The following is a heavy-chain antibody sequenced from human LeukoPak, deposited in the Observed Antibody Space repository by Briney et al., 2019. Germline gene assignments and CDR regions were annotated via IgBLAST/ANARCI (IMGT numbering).Heavy chain of an antibody. J-gene: IGHJ4*02. V-gene: IGHV3-33*01. CDR2: IWYDGSNK. D-gene: IGHD4-23*01. CDR1: GFTFSSYG. Sequence: GRSLRLSCAASGFTFSSYGMHWVRQAPGKGLEWAAVIWYDGSNKYYADSVKGRFTISRDNSKNTLYLQMNSLRAEDTAVYYCARDADYGGNSGDYWGQGTLVTVSS. CDR3: ARDADYGGNSGDY.